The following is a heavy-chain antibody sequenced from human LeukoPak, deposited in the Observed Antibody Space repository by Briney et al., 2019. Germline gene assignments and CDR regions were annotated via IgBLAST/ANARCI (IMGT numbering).Heavy chain of an antibody. CDR1: GYTFTDYD. Sequence: ASVKVSCKASGYTFTDYDINWVRQAAGQGLEWMGWMNPNSGNTGYTQKFQGRVTMSRNTSISTAYMELSSLRSEDTAVYYCARAELRYFDWPPGDYWGQGTLVTVSS. V-gene: IGHV1-8*01. CDR2: MNPNSGNT. CDR3: ARAELRYFDWPPGDY. J-gene: IGHJ4*02. D-gene: IGHD3-9*01.